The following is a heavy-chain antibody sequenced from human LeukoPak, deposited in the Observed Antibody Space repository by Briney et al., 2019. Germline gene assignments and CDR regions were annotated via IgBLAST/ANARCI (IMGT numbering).Heavy chain of an antibody. CDR3: AKGAIYDFWSGPKYYFDY. J-gene: IGHJ4*02. D-gene: IGHD3-3*01. Sequence: PGGSLRLSCAASGFAFSSYAMTWVRQAPGKGLEWVSVISGSGGSTYYADSVKGRFTISRDNSENTLYLQMNSLRAEDTAVYYCAKGAIYDFWSGPKYYFDYWGQGTLVTVSS. CDR2: ISGSGGST. V-gene: IGHV3-23*01. CDR1: GFAFSSYA.